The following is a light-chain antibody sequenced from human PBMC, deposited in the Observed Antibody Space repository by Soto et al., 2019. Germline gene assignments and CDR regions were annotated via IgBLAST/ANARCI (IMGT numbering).Light chain of an antibody. V-gene: IGKV3-15*01. CDR1: HSVSSN. Sequence: EIMMTQSPATLSVSPGERATLSCRASHSVSSNLAWYQQKPCQAPRLLIYGASTRATGIPARFSGSESGTEVTLTISSLQSKNFAVYYCQQYNNWPPWTFGQGTKVDSK. CDR2: GAS. J-gene: IGKJ1*01. CDR3: QQYNNWPPWT.